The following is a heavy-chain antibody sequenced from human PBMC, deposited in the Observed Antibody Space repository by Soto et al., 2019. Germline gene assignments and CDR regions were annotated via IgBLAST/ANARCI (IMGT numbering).Heavy chain of an antibody. V-gene: IGHV1-46*03. CDR3: ARVPGIAAAGRSNWFDP. J-gene: IGHJ5*02. CDR1: GYTFTSYY. Sequence: GASVKVSCKASGYTFTSYYMHWVRQAPGQGLEWMGIINPSGGSTSYAQKFQGRVTMTRDTSTSTVYMELSSLRSEDTAVYYCARVPGIAAAGRSNWFDPWGQGTLVTVSS. D-gene: IGHD6-13*01. CDR2: INPSGGST.